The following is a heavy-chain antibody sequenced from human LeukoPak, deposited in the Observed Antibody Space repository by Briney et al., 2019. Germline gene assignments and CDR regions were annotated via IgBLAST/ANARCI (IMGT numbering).Heavy chain of an antibody. D-gene: IGHD6-19*01. CDR3: AGDKTTGGWYEFDY. CDR2: ISNDGDT. V-gene: IGHV3-53*01. J-gene: IGHJ4*02. CDR1: GFTVSSNY. Sequence: GGSLRLSCAASGFTVSSNYMSWVRQGPGKGLECVSVISNDGDTYYADSVKGRFTISRDTSQNTVSLQMNSLRAEDTAVYYCAGDKTTGGWYEFDYWGQGTLVTVSS.